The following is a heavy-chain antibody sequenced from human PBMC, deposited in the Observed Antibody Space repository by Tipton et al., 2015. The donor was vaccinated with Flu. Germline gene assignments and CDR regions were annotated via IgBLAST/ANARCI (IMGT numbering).Heavy chain of an antibody. CDR2: MYYSGST. J-gene: IGHJ4*02. V-gene: IGHV4-39*07. CDR1: GGSIRSSSYY. CDR3: ARARSFTYGYFDF. Sequence: TLSLTCTVSGGSIRSSSYYWGWIRQPPGKGLEWIGNMYYSGSTYYNPSLKSRVTISVDTSKDQFSLKLNSVTAADTAVYFCARARSFTYGYFDFWGQGALVAVSS. D-gene: IGHD3-10*01.